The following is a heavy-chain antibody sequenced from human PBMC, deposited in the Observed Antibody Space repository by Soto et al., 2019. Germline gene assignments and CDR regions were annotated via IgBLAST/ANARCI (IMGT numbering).Heavy chain of an antibody. D-gene: IGHD3-10*01. V-gene: IGHV1-69*08. CDR3: ARSRGSYYSNVDS. CDR1: ADTFTGYT. Sequence: QVQLVQSGAEVKKPGSSVKVSCKASADTFTGYTVTWLRQAPGQGLEWVGRGIPILGASNFAQKFQGRVTISADKSTDTAYMVLTGLTSEDTAVYYCARSRGSYYSNVDSWGQGTLGTVSS. CDR2: GIPILGAS. J-gene: IGHJ4*02.